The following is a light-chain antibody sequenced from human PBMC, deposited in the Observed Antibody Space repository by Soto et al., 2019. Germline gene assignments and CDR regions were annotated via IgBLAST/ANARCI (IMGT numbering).Light chain of an antibody. CDR1: QSVSSY. J-gene: IGKJ4*01. CDR3: QQRSNWPPALT. V-gene: IGKV3-11*01. CDR2: DAS. Sequence: IVLTQSPGTLSLSPGERATLSCRASQSVSSYFAWYQQKPGQAPRLLIYDASNRATGIPARFSGSGSGTDCTLTISSLEPEDFAVYYCQQRSNWPPALTFGGGTKVDIK.